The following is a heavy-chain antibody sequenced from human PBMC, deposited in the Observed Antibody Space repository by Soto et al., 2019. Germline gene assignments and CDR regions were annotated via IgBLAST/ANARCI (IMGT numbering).Heavy chain of an antibody. CDR1: GYSFKTSD. J-gene: IGHJ1*01. V-gene: IGHV1-8*02. D-gene: IGHD2-21*02. CDR2: MNPNSGNT. Sequence: QAQLVQSGTEVRKPGASVRVSCEALGYSFKTSDLSRVRQAAGQGLEWMGWMNPNSGNTGYAQKLQGRIFMTRDTSLDTAYMELRSLTLGDTAVYYCAGLRRSWQSDLWCQGTLVTVSS. CDR3: AGLRRSWQSDL.